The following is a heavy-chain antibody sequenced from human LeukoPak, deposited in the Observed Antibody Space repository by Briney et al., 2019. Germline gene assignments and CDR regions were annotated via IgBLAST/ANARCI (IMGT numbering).Heavy chain of an antibody. D-gene: IGHD3-22*01. CDR1: GYTFTSYY. J-gene: IGHJ4*02. V-gene: IGHV1-46*01. Sequence: GASVTVSCKASGYTFTSYYMHWVRQAPGQGLEWMGIINPSGGSTSYAQKFQGRVTMTRDTSTSTVYMELSSLRSEDTAVYYCASTVPTYDSSGYYPYWGQGTLVTVSS. CDR3: ASTVPTYDSSGYYPY. CDR2: INPSGGST.